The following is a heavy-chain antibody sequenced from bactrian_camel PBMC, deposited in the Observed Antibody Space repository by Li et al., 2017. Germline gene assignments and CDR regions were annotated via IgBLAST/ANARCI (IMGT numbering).Heavy chain of an antibody. J-gene: IGHJ4*01. CDR3: VRDWRTVVDNTPGDY. CDR2: IGVDDSR. CDR1: GFIRNGCV. V-gene: IGHV3S53*01. Sequence: HVQLVESGGGSVQAGGSLSLSCTAPGFIRNGCVMVWYRQAVGKEREWVSSIGVDDSRTYAASVKGRFAITKDKPKDTVYLQMNSLKPEDTAVYYCVRDWRTVVDNTPGDYWGQGTQVTVS. D-gene: IGHD6*01.